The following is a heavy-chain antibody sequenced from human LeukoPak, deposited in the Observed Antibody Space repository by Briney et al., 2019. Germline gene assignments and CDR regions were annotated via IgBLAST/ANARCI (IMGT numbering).Heavy chain of an antibody. CDR2: ISSNSRYT. D-gene: IGHD6-13*01. V-gene: IGHV3-11*06. CDR3: ARVAEAAAFDY. CDR1: GFTFSDYY. J-gene: IGHJ4*02. Sequence: GGSLRLSCAASGFTFSDYYMSWIRQAPGKGLEWVTSISSNSRYTYYADSVKGRFTISRDNAKSSLYLQMNSLRADDTAVYYCARVAEAAAFDYWGQGTLVTVSS.